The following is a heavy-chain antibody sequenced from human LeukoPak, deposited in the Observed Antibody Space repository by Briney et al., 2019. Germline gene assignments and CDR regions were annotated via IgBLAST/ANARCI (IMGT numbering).Heavy chain of an antibody. D-gene: IGHD6-6*01. V-gene: IGHV3-21*01. Sequence: GGSLRLSCAASGFTFSSYSMNWVRQAPGKGLEWVSSISSSSSYIYYADSVKGRFTISRDNAKNSLYLQMNSLRAEDTAVYYCARIAARHDAFDIWAKGQWSPSLQ. CDR1: GFTFSSYS. J-gene: IGHJ3*02. CDR2: ISSSSSYI. CDR3: ARIAARHDAFDI.